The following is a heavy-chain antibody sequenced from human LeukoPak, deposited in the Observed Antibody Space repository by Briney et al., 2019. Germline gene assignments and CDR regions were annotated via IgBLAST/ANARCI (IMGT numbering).Heavy chain of an antibody. V-gene: IGHV3-23*01. D-gene: IGHD5-12*01. CDR1: GFTFSSYS. CDR3: AKSETEWLRLEPLDY. Sequence: GGSLRLSCAASGFTFSSYSMNWVRQAPGKGLEWVSAISGSGGSTYYADSVKGRFTISRDNSKNTLYLQMNSLRAEDTAVYYCAKSETEWLRLEPLDYWGQGTLVTVSS. J-gene: IGHJ4*02. CDR2: ISGSGGST.